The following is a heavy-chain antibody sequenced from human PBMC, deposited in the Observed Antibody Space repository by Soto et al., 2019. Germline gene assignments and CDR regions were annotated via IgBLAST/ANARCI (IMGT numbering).Heavy chain of an antibody. J-gene: IGHJ4*02. CDR3: ARDRWDSSGGV. D-gene: IGHD6-19*01. CDR1: GFTFSSYS. CDR2: ISRSSSTI. V-gene: IGHV3-48*01. Sequence: GGSLRLSCAASGFTFSSYSMNWVRQAPGKGLEWVSYISRSSSTIYYEDSVKGRFTISRDNAKNSLYLQMNSLRAEDTAVYYCARDRWDSSGGVWGQGTLVTVSS.